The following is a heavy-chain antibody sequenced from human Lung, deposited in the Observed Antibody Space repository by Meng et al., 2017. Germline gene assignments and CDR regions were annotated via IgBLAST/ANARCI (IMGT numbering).Heavy chain of an antibody. CDR2: INHSGST. V-gene: IGHV4-34*01. CDR1: GGSFSDYY. Sequence: VQLQQGGAGLLKPSETLSLPCVVSGGSFSDYYWSWIRQPPGKGLGWIGEINHSGSTNYNPSLESRATISVDTSQNNLSLKLSSVTAADSAVYYCARGPTTMAHDFDYWGQGTLVTVSS. J-gene: IGHJ4*02. CDR3: ARGPTTMAHDFDY. D-gene: IGHD4-11*01.